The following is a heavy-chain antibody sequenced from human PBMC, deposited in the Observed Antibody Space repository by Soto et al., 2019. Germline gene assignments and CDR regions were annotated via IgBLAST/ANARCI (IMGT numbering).Heavy chain of an antibody. CDR3: ASEKDYHDTSGYFDY. V-gene: IGHV3-33*01. CDR1: GFTLSSYG. Sequence: GGSLRLSCAASGFTLSSYGMHWVRQAPGKGLEWVAVIWYDGSNKYYADSVKGRFTISRDNSKNTLYLQMNSLRAEDTAVYYCASEKDYHDTSGYFDYWGQGTLVTVSS. CDR2: IWYDGSNK. J-gene: IGHJ4*02. D-gene: IGHD3-22*01.